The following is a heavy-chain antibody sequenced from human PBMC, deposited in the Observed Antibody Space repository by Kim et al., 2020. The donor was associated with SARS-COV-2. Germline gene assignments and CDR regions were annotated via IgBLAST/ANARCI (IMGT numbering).Heavy chain of an antibody. V-gene: IGHV3-23*01. J-gene: IGHJ6*02. Sequence: GGSLRLSCVASGFTFDTYAMSWVRQAPGKGLEWVSVISGGAANKFYADSVRGRFTISRDNSKNTLYLQMKSLRDDDTALYYCAKMVIMDGYNYFYYYAMDVWGQGTTVTVSS. CDR2: ISGGAANK. D-gene: IGHD2-21*01. CDR3: AKMVIMDGYNYFYYYAMDV. CDR1: GFTFDTYA.